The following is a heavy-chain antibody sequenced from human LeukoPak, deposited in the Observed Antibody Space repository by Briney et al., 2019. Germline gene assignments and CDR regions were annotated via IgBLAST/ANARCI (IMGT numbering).Heavy chain of an antibody. J-gene: IGHJ3*02. CDR1: GFTFTTYW. D-gene: IGHD3-22*01. V-gene: IGHV3-30*18. Sequence: GGSLRLSCAASGFTFTTYWMSWVRQAPGKGLEWVAVISYDGTNKYYADSVKGRFTISGDNSKNTLYLQMNSLRAEDTAVYYCAKGGLVSGYDAFDIWGQGTMVTVSS. CDR3: AKGGLVSGYDAFDI. CDR2: ISYDGTNK.